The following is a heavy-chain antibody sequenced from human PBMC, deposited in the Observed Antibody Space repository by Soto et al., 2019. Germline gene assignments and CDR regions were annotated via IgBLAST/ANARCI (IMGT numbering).Heavy chain of an antibody. CDR1: GYTFTNFG. CDR3: VRDLRDYGGDVGHFDY. D-gene: IGHD2-21*02. CDR2: ISPETGKT. J-gene: IGHJ4*02. V-gene: IGHV1-18*01. Sequence: QVQLVQSGAEVKRPGASVKVSCTASGYTFTNFGVTWVRQAPGQGLEWMSWISPETGKTYCARKLQGRVTMTTDTSTNTAYMELGSLRSDDTAVYYCVRDLRDYGGDVGHFDYWGQGTLVIVSS.